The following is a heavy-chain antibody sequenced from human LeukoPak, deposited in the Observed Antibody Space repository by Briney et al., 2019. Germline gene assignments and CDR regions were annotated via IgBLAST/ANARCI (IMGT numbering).Heavy chain of an antibody. J-gene: IGHJ4*02. CDR2: IIVGSGAT. Sequence: SVKVSCKASGFTATNFAVQWVRQARGQRLEWIGWIIVGSGATKCAQDFQERVTITRDLSTSTLYMELRSLTSEDTAVYYCAADLSNPRMGASYLDSWGQGTLVTVSS. V-gene: IGHV1-58*01. D-gene: IGHD3-16*01. CDR1: GFTATNFA. CDR3: AADLSNPRMGASYLDS.